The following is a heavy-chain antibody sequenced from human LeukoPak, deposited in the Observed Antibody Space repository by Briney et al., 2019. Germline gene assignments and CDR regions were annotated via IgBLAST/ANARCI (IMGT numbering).Heavy chain of an antibody. D-gene: IGHD3-22*01. J-gene: IGHJ6*02. Sequence: SQTLSLTCGISGDSVSSKSVVWNWIRQSPSRGLEWLGRTCYRSKWYNDYAVSVKSRITINPDTSKNQFSLQLNSVTPEDTAVYYCARGFSGSMDVWGQGTTVTVSS. V-gene: IGHV6-1*01. CDR1: GDSVSSKSVV. CDR2: TCYRSKWYN. CDR3: ARGFSGSMDV.